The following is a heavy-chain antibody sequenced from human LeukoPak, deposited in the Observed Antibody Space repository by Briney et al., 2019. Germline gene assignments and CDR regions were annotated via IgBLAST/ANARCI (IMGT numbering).Heavy chain of an antibody. CDR1: GGSISSNY. CDR3: ARGGGSMYYYDSSGYTT. J-gene: IGHJ5*02. Sequence: PSETLSLTCTVSGGSISSNYWSWIRQSPGKGLEWIGYIHYSGSTSYNPSLKSRVTISVDTSKNQFSLKLSSVTAADTAVYYCARGGGSMYYYDSSGYTTWGQGTLVTVSS. V-gene: IGHV4-59*01. CDR2: IHYSGST. D-gene: IGHD3-22*01.